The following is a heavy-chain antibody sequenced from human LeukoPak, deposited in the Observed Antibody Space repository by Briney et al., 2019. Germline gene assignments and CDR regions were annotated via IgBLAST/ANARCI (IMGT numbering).Heavy chain of an antibody. CDR1: GYTFTNYD. V-gene: IGHV1-8*03. Sequence: ASVKVSCKASGYTFTNYDINWVRQATGQGLEWMGYMKPNSGNSAYAQKFQGRVTITTDASISTAYMELSGLRSEDTALYYCAREGFDYWGQGTLVTVSS. J-gene: IGHJ4*02. CDR2: MKPNSGNS. CDR3: AREGFDY.